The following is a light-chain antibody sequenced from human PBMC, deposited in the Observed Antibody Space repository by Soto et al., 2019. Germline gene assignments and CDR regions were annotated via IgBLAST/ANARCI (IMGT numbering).Light chain of an antibody. Sequence: QSALTQPASVSGSPGQSITISCTGTSSDVGRYKLVSWYQQHPGKAPKLMIYEDIERPSGVSNRFSASKSGNTASLTISGLQTEDEADYYCCSYAGSTSVVFGGGTKLTVL. J-gene: IGLJ2*01. CDR1: SSDVGRYKL. CDR2: EDI. CDR3: CSYAGSTSVV. V-gene: IGLV2-23*01.